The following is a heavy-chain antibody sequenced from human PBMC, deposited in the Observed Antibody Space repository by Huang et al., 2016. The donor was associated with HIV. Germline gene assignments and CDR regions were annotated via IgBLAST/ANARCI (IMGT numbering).Heavy chain of an antibody. CDR3: ARLVAVNGYYYMDV. D-gene: IGHD3-22*01. J-gene: IGHJ6*03. CDR1: WGSFSDYY. Sequence: QVQLLQRGAGLLRASETLSLLCGVYWGSFSDYYWTWIRQPPGKGLEVIGEVHQSVNSNSNQSFVSRASLSIYTSKNQFSLTLDSVSAADTAVYYCARLVAVNGYYYMDVWQRDHSHRLL. V-gene: IGHV4-34*01. CDR2: VHQSVNS.